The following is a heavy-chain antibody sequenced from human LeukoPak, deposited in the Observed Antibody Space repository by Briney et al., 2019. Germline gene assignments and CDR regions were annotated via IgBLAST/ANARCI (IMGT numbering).Heavy chain of an antibody. CDR1: GFTFSSYS. CDR2: ISSSGSMI. J-gene: IGHJ5*02. D-gene: IGHD3-9*01. CDR3: ARDRTNDILTGYGWFDP. V-gene: IGHV3-48*01. Sequence: GGSLRLSCAASGFTFSSYSMNWVRQAPGKGREWVSYISSSGSMIYYADSVKGRFAISRDNAKNSLYLQMNSLRAEDTAVYYCARDRTNDILTGYGWFDPWGQGTLVTVSS.